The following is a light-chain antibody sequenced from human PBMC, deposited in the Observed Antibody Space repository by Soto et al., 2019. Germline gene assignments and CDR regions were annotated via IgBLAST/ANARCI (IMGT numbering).Light chain of an antibody. J-gene: IGKJ1*01. V-gene: IGKV1-5*01. CDR3: QQYNNYWT. Sequence: DIQMTQSPSTLSASVGDRVTITCRASQSLSSWLAWYQQKPGKAPKLLIYDASSLESGVPSRFSGSGSGTEFTLTISSLQPDDFATYYCQQYNNYWTFGHGTKVDIK. CDR1: QSLSSW. CDR2: DAS.